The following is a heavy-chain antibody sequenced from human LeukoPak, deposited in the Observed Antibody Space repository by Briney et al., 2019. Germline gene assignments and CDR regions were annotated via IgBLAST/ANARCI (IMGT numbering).Heavy chain of an antibody. CDR2: ISAYNGNT. V-gene: IGHV1-18*01. CDR1: GYTFTSYG. J-gene: IGHJ6*03. CDR3: ARDFEGLGEWSHPYYMDV. D-gene: IGHD3-16*01. Sequence: ASVKVSFKASGYTFTSYGISWVRQAPGQGLEWMGWISAYNGNTNYAQKLQGRVTMTTDTSTSTAYMELRSLRSDDTAVYYCARDFEGLGEWSHPYYMDVWGKGTTVTVSS.